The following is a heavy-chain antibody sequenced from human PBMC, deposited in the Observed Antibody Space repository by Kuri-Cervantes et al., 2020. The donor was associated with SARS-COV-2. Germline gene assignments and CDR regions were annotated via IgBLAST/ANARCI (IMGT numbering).Heavy chain of an antibody. D-gene: IGHD2-2*01. J-gene: IGHJ6*03. CDR1: GFTFSSYW. V-gene: IGHV3-74*01. CDR3: AREYCSSTSCYLNYMDV. CDR2: INSDGSST. Sequence: LSLTGAASGFTFSSYWMHWVRQAPGKGLVWVSRINSDGSSTSYADSVKGRFTISRDNAKNTLYLQMNSLRAEDTAVYYCAREYCSSTSCYLNYMDVWGKGTTVTVSS.